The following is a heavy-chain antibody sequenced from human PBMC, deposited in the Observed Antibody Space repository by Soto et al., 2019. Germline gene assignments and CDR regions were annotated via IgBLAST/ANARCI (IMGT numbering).Heavy chain of an antibody. J-gene: IGHJ5*02. V-gene: IGHV1-18*01. D-gene: IGHD6-13*01. CDR2: ISPYNGDT. Sequence: ASVKVSCKASGYTFTSYGISWVRQAPGQGLEWMGWISPYNGDTDYAQKLQGRLTMTTDTSTKTAYMEPKSLRSDDTAVYYCTRDLLGQQLVRWFDPWGQGTLVTVSS. CDR3: TRDLLGQQLVRWFDP. CDR1: GYTFTSYG.